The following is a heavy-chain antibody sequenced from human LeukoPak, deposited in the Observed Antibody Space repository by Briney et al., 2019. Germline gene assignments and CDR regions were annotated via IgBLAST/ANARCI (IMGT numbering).Heavy chain of an antibody. D-gene: IGHD3-10*01. CDR3: GRVSWFGEFGDY. CDR2: IYTSGST. J-gene: IGHJ4*02. V-gene: IGHV4-61*02. CDR1: GGSISSGSYY. Sequence: SETLSLTCTVSGGSISSGSYYWSWIRQPAGKGLEWIGRIYTSGSTYYNPSLKSRVTISVDRSKNQFSLKLSSVTAADTAVYYCGRVSWFGEFGDYWGQGTLVTVSS.